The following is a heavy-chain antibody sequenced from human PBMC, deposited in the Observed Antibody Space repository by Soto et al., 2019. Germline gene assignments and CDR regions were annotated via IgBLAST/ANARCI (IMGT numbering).Heavy chain of an antibody. CDR3: AREGVHNYTEYYFDY. D-gene: IGHD3-10*01. J-gene: IGHJ4*02. V-gene: IGHV3-21*06. CDR1: GFTFSDYP. Sequence: LRLSCAASGFTFSDYPLHWVRRAPGKALEWVSSISGIRDYIRYADSVKGRFTISRDNAKTSLYLQMNSLTAEDTAVYYCAREGVHNYTEYYFDYWGQGTLVTVSS. CDR2: ISGIRDYI.